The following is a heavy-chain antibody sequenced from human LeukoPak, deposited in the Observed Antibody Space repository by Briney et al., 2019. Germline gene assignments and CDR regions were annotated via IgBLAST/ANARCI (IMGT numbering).Heavy chain of an antibody. CDR2: IYYSGST. Sequence: PSETLSLTCTISGGSISSGGYYWSWIRQHPGKGLEWIGYIYYSGSTYYNPSLKSRVTISVDTSKNQFSLKLSSVTAADTAVYYCASGRKNYDFWSGYYYFDYWGQGTLVTVSS. V-gene: IGHV4-31*03. CDR1: GGSISSGGYY. CDR3: ASGRKNYDFWSGYYYFDY. J-gene: IGHJ4*02. D-gene: IGHD3-3*01.